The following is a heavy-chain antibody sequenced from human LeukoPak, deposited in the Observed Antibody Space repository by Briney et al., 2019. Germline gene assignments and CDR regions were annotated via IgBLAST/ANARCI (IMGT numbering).Heavy chain of an antibody. CDR3: ARDGSGWYFGTPFDY. CDR2: ISYDGSNK. Sequence: GGSLRLSCAASGFTVSSYAMHWVRQAPGKGLEWVAVISYDGSNKYYADSVKGRFTISRDNSKNTLYLQMNSLRAEDTAVYYCARDGSGWYFGTPFDYWGQGTLVTVSS. D-gene: IGHD6-19*01. V-gene: IGHV3-30-3*01. J-gene: IGHJ4*02. CDR1: GFTVSSYA.